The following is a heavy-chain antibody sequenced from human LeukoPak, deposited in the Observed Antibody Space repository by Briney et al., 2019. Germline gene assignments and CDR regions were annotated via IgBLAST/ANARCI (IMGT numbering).Heavy chain of an antibody. D-gene: IGHD6-6*01. CDR1: GFTFSDYY. CDR2: ISSSGSTI. CDR3: AKDLFPYSSSSMDY. V-gene: IGHV3-11*01. J-gene: IGHJ4*02. Sequence: GGSLRLSCAASGFTFSDYYMGWIRQAPGKGLEWVSYISSSGSTIYYADSVKGRFTISRDNAKNSLYLQMNSLRAEDTAVYYCAKDLFPYSSSSMDYWGQGTLVTVSS.